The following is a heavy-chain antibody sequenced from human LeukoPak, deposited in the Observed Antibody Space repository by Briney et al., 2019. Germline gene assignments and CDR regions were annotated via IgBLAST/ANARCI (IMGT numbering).Heavy chain of an antibody. V-gene: IGHV3-30*03. CDR3: ARSYSYGGIHY. J-gene: IGHJ4*02. CDR1: GFTFSSYG. D-gene: IGHD5-18*01. Sequence: GGSLRLSCAASGFTFSSYGMHWVRQAPGKGLEWVAVISYDGSNKYYADSVKGRFTISRDNSKNTLYLQMNSLRAEDTAVCYCARSYSYGGIHYWGQGTLDTVSS. CDR2: ISYDGSNK.